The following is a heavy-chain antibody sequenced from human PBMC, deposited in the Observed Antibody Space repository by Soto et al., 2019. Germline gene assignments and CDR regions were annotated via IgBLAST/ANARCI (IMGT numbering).Heavy chain of an antibody. J-gene: IGHJ4*02. CDR1: GFTFSSYG. Sequence: EGSLRLSCAASGFTFSSYGMHWVRQAPGKGLEWVAVISYDGSNKYYADSVKGRFTISRDNSKNTLYLQMNSLRAEDTAVYYCARNYMTTVVTPLDYWGQGTLVTVSS. V-gene: IGHV3-30*03. D-gene: IGHD4-17*01. CDR2: ISYDGSNK. CDR3: ARNYMTTVVTPLDY.